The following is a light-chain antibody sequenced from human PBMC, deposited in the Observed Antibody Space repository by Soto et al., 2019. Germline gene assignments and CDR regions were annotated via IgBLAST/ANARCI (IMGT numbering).Light chain of an antibody. Sequence: QSALTQPASVSGSPGQSITISCTGTSSDVGSYNLVSWYQQHPGKAPKLMIYDVATRPSGVSNRFSGSKSGSTASLIISRLQTEDEADYYCVSFTSSTTYVFGSGTKVTVL. J-gene: IGLJ1*01. CDR2: DVA. V-gene: IGLV2-14*02. CDR1: SSDVGSYNL. CDR3: VSFTSSTTYV.